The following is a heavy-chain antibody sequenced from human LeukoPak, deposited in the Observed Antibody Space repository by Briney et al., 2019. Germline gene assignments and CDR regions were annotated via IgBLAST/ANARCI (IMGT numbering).Heavy chain of an antibody. V-gene: IGHV3-23*01. CDR3: ARGGHRQKEF. D-gene: IGHD3-10*01. Sequence: GGSLRLSCAASGFTFSSYAMSWVRQAPGKGLEWVSAISGSGGSTYYADSVKGRFTISRDNAKNSLYLQMSSLRAEDTAVYYCARGGHRQKEFWGQGTLVTVSS. CDR1: GFTFSSYA. CDR2: ISGSGGST. J-gene: IGHJ4*02.